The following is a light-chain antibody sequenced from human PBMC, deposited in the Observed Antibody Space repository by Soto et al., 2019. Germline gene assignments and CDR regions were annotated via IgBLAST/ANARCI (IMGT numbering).Light chain of an antibody. J-gene: IGKJ1*01. Sequence: EIVLTQSPGTLSLSPGERATLSCRASQSVSNNYLAWYQQKPGQAPRLLIYGASNRATGIPVRFSGSGSGTDFTLTISRLEPEDFAVYYWQQYGSSGTFGQGTKVEIK. CDR2: GAS. V-gene: IGKV3-20*01. CDR1: QSVSNNY. CDR3: QQYGSSGT.